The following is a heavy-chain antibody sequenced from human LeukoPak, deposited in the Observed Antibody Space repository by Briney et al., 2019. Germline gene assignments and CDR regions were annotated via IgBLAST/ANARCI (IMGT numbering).Heavy chain of an antibody. Sequence: GGSLRLSCTAPGFIFSSYTMTWVRQAPGKGLKWVSTITTGDGNTYYADSVKGRFTVSRDDSKNTLYLQMNSLRAEDTAVYYCAKDGGLWVSAHWGDSWGRGTLVTVSS. CDR3: AKDGGLWVSAHWGDS. CDR2: ITTGDGNT. CDR1: GFIFSSYT. V-gene: IGHV3-23*01. J-gene: IGHJ4*02. D-gene: IGHD7-27*01.